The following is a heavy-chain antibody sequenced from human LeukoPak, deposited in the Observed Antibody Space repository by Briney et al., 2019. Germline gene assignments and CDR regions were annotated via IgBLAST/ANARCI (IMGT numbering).Heavy chain of an antibody. Sequence: ASVKVSCKASGYTFTSYDINWVRQATGQGLEWMGWMNPNSGNTGYAQKFQGRVTITRNTSISTAYMELSSLRSEDTAVYYCAKDLGIVVVTAYDYWGQGTLVTVSS. V-gene: IGHV1-8*03. CDR2: MNPNSGNT. CDR3: AKDLGIVVVTAYDY. J-gene: IGHJ4*02. CDR1: GYTFTSYD. D-gene: IGHD2-21*02.